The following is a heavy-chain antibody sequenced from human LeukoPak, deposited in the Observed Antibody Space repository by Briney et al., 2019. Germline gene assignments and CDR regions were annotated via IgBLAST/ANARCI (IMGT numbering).Heavy chain of an antibody. D-gene: IGHD3/OR15-3a*01. Sequence: GGSLRLSCVGSGFAFNSFTMNWVRQAPGKGLEWVSSISSSGRNIYYADSVKGRFTISRDNSNHSLHLQMDSLRVEDTAVYFCAKVFTRVAFLDGLSSVFDCWGKGTLAIVPS. CDR1: GFAFNSFT. V-gene: IGHV3-21*06. CDR2: ISSSGRNI. J-gene: IGHJ4*02. CDR3: AKVFTRVAFLDGLSSVFDC.